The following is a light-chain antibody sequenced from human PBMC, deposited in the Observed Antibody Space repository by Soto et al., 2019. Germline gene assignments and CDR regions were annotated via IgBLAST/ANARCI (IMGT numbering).Light chain of an antibody. CDR1: SSDVGSYNL. J-gene: IGLJ1*01. Sequence: QSALTQPASVSGSPGQSITISCTGTSSDVGSYNLVSWYQQHPGKAPKLMIYEVSKRPSGVSNRFSGSKSGNTASLTISGLQDEDGADYYCCAYAGTRTLRVFGTGNKVTVL. CDR2: EVS. V-gene: IGLV2-23*02. CDR3: CAYAGTRTLRV.